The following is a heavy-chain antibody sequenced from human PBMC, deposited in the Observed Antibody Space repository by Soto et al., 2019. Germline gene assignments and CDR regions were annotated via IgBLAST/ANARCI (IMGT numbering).Heavy chain of an antibody. CDR2: IYYSGST. V-gene: IGHV4-39*01. Sequence: SETLSLTCTVSGGSISSSSYYWGWIRQPPGKGLEWIGSIYYSGSTYYNPSLKSRVIISVDTSKNQFSLKLSSVTAADTAVYYCARHRSYSYDLFDFWGQGTMVT. CDR1: GGSISSSSYY. J-gene: IGHJ3*01. CDR3: ARHRSYSYDLFDF. D-gene: IGHD3-22*01.